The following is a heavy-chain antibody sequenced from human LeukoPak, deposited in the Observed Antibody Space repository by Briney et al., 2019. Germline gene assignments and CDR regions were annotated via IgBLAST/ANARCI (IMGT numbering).Heavy chain of an antibody. J-gene: IGHJ3*02. CDR2: ISTSSSYI. Sequence: GGSLRLSCAASGFIFSTYSMNWVRQAPGKGLEWVSSISTSSSYIYCADSVKGQFTISRDNAKNSLYLQLNSLRAEDTAVYYCARWGTRDSFDIWGQGTMVTVSS. CDR3: ARWGTRDSFDI. V-gene: IGHV3-21*01. D-gene: IGHD3-16*01. CDR1: GFIFSTYS.